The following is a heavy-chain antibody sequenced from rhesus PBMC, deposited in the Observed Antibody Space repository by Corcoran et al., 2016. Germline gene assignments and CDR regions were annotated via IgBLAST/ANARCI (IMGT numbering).Heavy chain of an antibody. CDR3: ARRGYSGYSYGDYFDY. V-gene: IGHV4-76*01. J-gene: IGHJ4*01. CDR2: IYGSSGSP. D-gene: IGHD5-42*01. Sequence: QVQLQESGPGVVKPSETLSLTCAVSGGSISGDYDWSWIRQPPGKGLECIGDIYGSSGSPNYNHSLKSRVTSSKDASKNQFSLKLSSVTAADTAVYYCARRGYSGYSYGDYFDYWGQGVLVTVSS. CDR1: GGSISGDYD.